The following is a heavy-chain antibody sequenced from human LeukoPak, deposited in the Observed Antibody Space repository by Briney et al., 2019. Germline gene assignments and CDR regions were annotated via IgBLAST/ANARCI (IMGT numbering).Heavy chain of an antibody. CDR1: GFTFDDYA. V-gene: IGHV3-9*01. CDR3: AKDLTTVVTTYFDY. J-gene: IGHJ4*02. D-gene: IGHD4-23*01. Sequence: PGRSLRLSCAASGFTFDDYAMHWVRQAPGKGLEWVSGISWNSGSMGYADSVKGRFTISRDNAKNSLYLQMNSLRAEDTALYYCAKDLTTVVTTYFDYWGQGTLVTVSS. CDR2: ISWNSGSM.